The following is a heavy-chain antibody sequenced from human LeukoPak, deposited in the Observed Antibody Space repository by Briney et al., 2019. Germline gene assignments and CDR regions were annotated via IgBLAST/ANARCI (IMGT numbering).Heavy chain of an antibody. Sequence: PGGALRLSCAASGFTFDDYGMSWVRQAPGKGLEWVSGINWKGGSTGYADSVKGRFTISRDKAKNSLYLQMNSLRAEDTALYYCARGNSGRKSRYCSGGSCYRYYYMDVWGKGTTVTVSS. CDR1: GFTFDDYG. D-gene: IGHD2-15*01. V-gene: IGHV3-20*04. CDR2: INWKGGST. J-gene: IGHJ6*03. CDR3: ARGNSGRKSRYCSGGSCYRYYYMDV.